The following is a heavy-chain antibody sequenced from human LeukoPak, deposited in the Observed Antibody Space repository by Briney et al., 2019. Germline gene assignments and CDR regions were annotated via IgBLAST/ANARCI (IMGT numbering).Heavy chain of an antibody. V-gene: IGHV3-30*18. Sequence: PGGSLRLSCAASGFTFSDRYMDWVRQAPGKGLEWVAVISYDGSNKYYADSVKGRFTISRDNSKNTLYLQMNSLRAEDTAVYYCAKGSSTYYDILTAAHYFDYWGQGTLVTVSS. CDR2: ISYDGSNK. CDR3: AKGSSTYYDILTAAHYFDY. CDR1: GFTFSDRY. J-gene: IGHJ4*02. D-gene: IGHD3-9*01.